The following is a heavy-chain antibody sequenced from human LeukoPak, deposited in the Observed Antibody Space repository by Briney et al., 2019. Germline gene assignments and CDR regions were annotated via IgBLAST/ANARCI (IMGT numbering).Heavy chain of an antibody. Sequence: AGGSLRLSCAASGFTFSSYSMNWVRQAPGKGLEWVSYISSSSSTIYYADSVKGRFTISRDNAKNSLYLQMNSLRAEDTAVYYCARGLKGYGSGSYYIGHSLDYWGQGTLVTVSS. V-gene: IGHV3-48*01. CDR1: GFTFSSYS. CDR3: ARGLKGYGSGSYYIGHSLDY. D-gene: IGHD3-10*01. CDR2: ISSSSSTI. J-gene: IGHJ4*02.